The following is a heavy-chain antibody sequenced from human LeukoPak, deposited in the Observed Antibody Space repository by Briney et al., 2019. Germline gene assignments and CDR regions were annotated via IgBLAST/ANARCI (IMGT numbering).Heavy chain of an antibody. Sequence: SQTLSLTCAISGDSVSSNSAAWNWIRQSPSRGLEWLGRTYYRSKWYNDYAVSVKSRITINPDTSKNQFSLQLNSVTPEDTAVYYCARAAGYDSSGYYYVAWFDPWGQGTLVTVSS. V-gene: IGHV6-1*01. CDR3: ARAAGYDSSGYYYVAWFDP. J-gene: IGHJ5*02. CDR1: GDSVSSNSAA. CDR2: TYYRSKWYN. D-gene: IGHD3-22*01.